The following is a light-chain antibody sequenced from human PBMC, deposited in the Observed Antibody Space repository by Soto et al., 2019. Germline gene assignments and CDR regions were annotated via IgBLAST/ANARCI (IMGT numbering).Light chain of an antibody. CDR1: QSIIIW. CDR3: QQYNGYSTWT. Sequence: DIPMTQSPSTLSASVGDRITITCLARQSIIIWLAWYQQTPGKAPKILLYDAARLETGVPSRFSGSGSGTEFTLTLSGLQPDDFATYDCQQYNGYSTWTFGQGTSVE. V-gene: IGKV1-5*01. CDR2: DAA. J-gene: IGKJ1*01.